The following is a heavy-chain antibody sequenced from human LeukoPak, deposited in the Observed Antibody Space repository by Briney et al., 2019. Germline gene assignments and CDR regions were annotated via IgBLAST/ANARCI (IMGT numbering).Heavy chain of an antibody. J-gene: IGHJ5*02. CDR1: GGSISSYD. D-gene: IGHD3-10*01. CDR3: ASSPVFGFGERGNWFDP. Sequence: SETLSLTCTVSGGSISSYDWSWIRQPPGKELEGIGDIYDSGSTNYNPSRKSRVTISVVTSKTQFSLKLSSVTAADTAVYYCASSPVFGFGERGNWFDPWRQGTLVAVSS. V-gene: IGHV4-59*08. CDR2: IYDSGST.